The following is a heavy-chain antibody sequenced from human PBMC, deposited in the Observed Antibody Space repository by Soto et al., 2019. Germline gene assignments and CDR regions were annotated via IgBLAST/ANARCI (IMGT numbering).Heavy chain of an antibody. CDR3: AREGRDGYYRYYFDY. CDR1: GGSISSGGYY. J-gene: IGHJ4*02. V-gene: IGHV4-31*03. CDR2: IYYSGST. D-gene: IGHD1-26*01. Sequence: SETLSLTCTVSGGSISSGGYYWSWIRQHPGKGLEWIGYIYYSGSTYYNPSLKSRVTISVDTSKNQFSLKLSSVTAADTAVYYCAREGRDGYYRYYFDYWGQGTLVTV.